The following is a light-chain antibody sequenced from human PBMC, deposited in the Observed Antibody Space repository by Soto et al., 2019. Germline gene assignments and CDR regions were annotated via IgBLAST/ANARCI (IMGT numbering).Light chain of an antibody. V-gene: IGLV1-36*01. CDR3: AAWDDSLNGVV. Sequence: QSVVTQPPSVSGAPRQRVTISCYGGSSNIGNNAVNWYQQLPGQAPKLLIYYDNLLPSGVSGRFSGSKSGTSAFLAISGLQSEDEADYYCAAWDDSLNGVVFGGGAKLTVL. CDR1: SSNIGNNA. CDR2: YDN. J-gene: IGLJ2*01.